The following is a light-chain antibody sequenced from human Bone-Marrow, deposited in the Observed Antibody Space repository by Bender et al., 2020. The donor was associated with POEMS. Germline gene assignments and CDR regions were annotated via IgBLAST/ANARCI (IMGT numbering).Light chain of an antibody. V-gene: IGLV1-44*01. J-gene: IGLJ3*02. CDR2: SED. Sequence: QSVLTQPPSVSGAPGQRVTIPCTGSSSNIGTNAGNWYQQFPGTAPKLLIYSEDQRPSGVPDRFYAFKLGTPPSLAISWLQSEDEADYCCAAWDAGLSSGVFGGVTTLTGL. CDR1: SSNIGTNA. CDR3: AAWDAGLSSGV.